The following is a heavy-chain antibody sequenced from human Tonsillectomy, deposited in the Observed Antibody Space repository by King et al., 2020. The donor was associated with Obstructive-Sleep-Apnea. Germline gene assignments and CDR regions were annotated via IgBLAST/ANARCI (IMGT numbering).Heavy chain of an antibody. CDR3: TRDFLAGFDP. CDR1: GFTFSGYW. D-gene: IGHD2/OR15-2a*01. J-gene: IGHJ5*02. CDR2: INYDGSTT. V-gene: IGHV3-74*01. Sequence: VQLVESGGGLVQPGGSLRLSCVASGFTFSGYWMNWVRPGPGKGLVWVSCINYDGSTTRYADSVEGRFTISRDNAKNTLYLQMNSLRAEDTSVYYCTRDFLAGFDPWGQGTLVTVSS.